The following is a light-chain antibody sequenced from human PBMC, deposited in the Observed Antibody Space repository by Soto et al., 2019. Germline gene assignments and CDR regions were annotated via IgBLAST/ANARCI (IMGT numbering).Light chain of an antibody. CDR2: DVS. Sequence: QSALTQPRSLSGSPGQSVTISCTGTSGDVGGYNFVSWYQQHPGKAPTLMIFDVSQRPSGVPDRFSGSKSGNTASLTISGLQADDEAGYYCYSYGGSYTWVFGGGTKLTVL. CDR3: YSYGGSYTWV. V-gene: IGLV2-11*01. CDR1: SGDVGGYNF. J-gene: IGLJ3*02.